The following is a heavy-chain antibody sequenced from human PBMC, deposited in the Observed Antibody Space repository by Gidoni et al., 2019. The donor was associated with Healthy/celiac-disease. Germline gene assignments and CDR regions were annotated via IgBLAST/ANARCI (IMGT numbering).Heavy chain of an antibody. V-gene: IGHV3-23*01. CDR1: GFTFSSYA. CDR3: AKIKVYSSSFDY. Sequence: EVQLLESGGGLVQPGGSLRLSCAASGFTFSSYAMGWVRQAPGKGLEWVSAISGSGGSTYYADSVKGRFTISRDNSKNTLYLQMNSLRAEDTAVYYCAKIKVYSSSFDYWGQGTLVTVSS. D-gene: IGHD6-6*01. J-gene: IGHJ4*02. CDR2: ISGSGGST.